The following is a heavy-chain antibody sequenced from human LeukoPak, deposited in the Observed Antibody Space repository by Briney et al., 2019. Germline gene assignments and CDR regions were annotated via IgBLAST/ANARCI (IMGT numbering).Heavy chain of an antibody. CDR3: ARGLVDDYVWGSKTFDY. D-gene: IGHD3-16*01. Sequence: SETLSLTCAVYGGSFSGYYWSWIRQPPGKGLEWIGEINHSGSTNYNPSLKSRVTISVDTSKNQFSLKLSSVTAADTAVYYCARGLVDDYVWGSKTFDYWGQGTLVTVSS. CDR1: GGSFSGYY. J-gene: IGHJ4*02. CDR2: INHSGST. V-gene: IGHV4-34*01.